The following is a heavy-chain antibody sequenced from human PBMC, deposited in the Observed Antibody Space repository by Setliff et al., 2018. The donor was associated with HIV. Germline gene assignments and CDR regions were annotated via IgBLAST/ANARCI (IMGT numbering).Heavy chain of an antibody. CDR3: ARDPGGLYCTSSSCQGGCFDP. Sequence: SETLSLTCSLSGGSITSHYWNWIRQPPGKGLEWIGSINYSGITNYNPSLRGRVSISVDTSKSQISLRLNSVSAADTAVYYCARDPGGLYCTSSSCQGGCFDPWGQGALVTVSS. CDR2: INYSGIT. J-gene: IGHJ5*02. CDR1: GGSITSHY. D-gene: IGHD2-2*01. V-gene: IGHV4-59*11.